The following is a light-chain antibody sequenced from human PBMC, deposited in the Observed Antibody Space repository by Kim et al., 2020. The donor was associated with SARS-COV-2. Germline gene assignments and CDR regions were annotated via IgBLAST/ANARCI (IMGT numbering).Light chain of an antibody. CDR3: TGWDASLSGRL. CDR2: RNN. Sequence: GQGVTASWSGRVTNNGSKYVYWYQHLPGTAPKLLIYRNNQRPSVVPDRFYGSKSGTSASLAISGLRSDDEAHYYCTGWDASLSGRLLGGGTQLTV. J-gene: IGLJ3*02. CDR1: VTNNGSKY. V-gene: IGLV1-47*01.